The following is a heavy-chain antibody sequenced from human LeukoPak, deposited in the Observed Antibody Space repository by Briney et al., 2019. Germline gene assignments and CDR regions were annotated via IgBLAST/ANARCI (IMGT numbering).Heavy chain of an antibody. CDR2: IYYSGTT. CDR3: ARVGVDYSGNIIKYYFDY. Sequence: SETLSPTCAVSGGSISSGGYSWSWIRQPPGKGLEWIGYIYYSGTTNYNPSLKSRVIISVDTSKNQFSLKLSPVIAADTAVYYCARVGVDYSGNIIKYYFDYWGQGTLVTVSS. V-gene: IGHV4-61*08. J-gene: IGHJ4*02. CDR1: GGSISSGGYS. D-gene: IGHD4-23*01.